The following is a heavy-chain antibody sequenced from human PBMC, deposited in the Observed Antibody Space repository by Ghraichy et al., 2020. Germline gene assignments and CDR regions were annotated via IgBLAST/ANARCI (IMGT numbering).Heavy chain of an antibody. CDR3: ARGDGSGSG. J-gene: IGHJ4*02. Sequence: SETLSLTCAVYGGSFSGYYWSWIRQPPGKGLEWIGEINHSGSTNYNPSLKSRVTISVDTSKNQFSLKLSSVTAADTAVYYCARGDGSGSGWGQGTLVTVSS. D-gene: IGHD3-10*01. V-gene: IGHV4-34*01. CDR2: INHSGST. CDR1: GGSFSGYY.